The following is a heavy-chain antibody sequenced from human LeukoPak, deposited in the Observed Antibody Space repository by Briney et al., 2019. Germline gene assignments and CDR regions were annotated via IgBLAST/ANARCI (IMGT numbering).Heavy chain of an antibody. Sequence: EASVKVSCKASGGTFSSYAISWVRQAPGQGLEWMGGIIPIFGTANYAQKFQGRVTITADESTSTAYMELSSLRSEDTAVYYCARARNEWLWKDNYYYYCMDVWGKGTTVTVSS. V-gene: IGHV1-69*13. CDR2: IIPIFGTA. D-gene: IGHD5-12*01. CDR1: GGTFSSYA. J-gene: IGHJ6*03. CDR3: ARARNEWLWKDNYYYYCMDV.